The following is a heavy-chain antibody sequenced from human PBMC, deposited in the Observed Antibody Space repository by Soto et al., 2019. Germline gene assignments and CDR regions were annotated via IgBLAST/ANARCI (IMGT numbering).Heavy chain of an antibody. CDR2: TINKADGGTT. V-gene: IGHV3-15*01. J-gene: IGHJ4*02. CDR3: STDRYDFWSGYPLDY. CDR1: GFPFSNAW. Sequence: EVQLVESGGCLVKPGGSLRLSCAASGFPFSNAWMSWVRQAPGKGLEWVGRTINKADGGTTDYAAPVKGRFSISRDDSKNTLYLQMNSLKTEDTAVYYCSTDRYDFWSGYPLDYWGQGTLVTVSS. D-gene: IGHD3-3*01.